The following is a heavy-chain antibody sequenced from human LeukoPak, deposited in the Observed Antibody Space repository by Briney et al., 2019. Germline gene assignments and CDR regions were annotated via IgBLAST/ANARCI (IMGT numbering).Heavy chain of an antibody. V-gene: IGHV4-31*03. CDR1: GGPINSGGFH. D-gene: IGHD3-10*01. CDR3: AKGQLIIEWKYYGMDV. Sequence: SETLSLTCTVSGGPINSGGFHWSWIRQHPGKGREGIGYIYYSGNTDYNPSLKSRVTISIDTSRNQFSLQLRSVTAADTAVYYRAKGQLIIEWKYYGMDVWGQGTTVTVSS. CDR2: IYYSGNT. J-gene: IGHJ6*02.